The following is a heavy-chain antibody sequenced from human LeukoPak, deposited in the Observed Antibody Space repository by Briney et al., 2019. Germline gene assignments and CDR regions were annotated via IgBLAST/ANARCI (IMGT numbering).Heavy chain of an antibody. CDR1: GGSISSYY. Sequence: PSETLSLTCTVSGGSISSYYWSWIRQPPGKGLEWIGYIYYSGSTNYNPSLKSRVTISVDTSKNQFSLKLSSVTAADTAVYYCARERVTGYYYYMDVWGKGTTVTVSS. CDR2: IYYSGST. V-gene: IGHV4-59*01. J-gene: IGHJ6*03. CDR3: ARERVTGYYYYMDV. D-gene: IGHD1-20*01.